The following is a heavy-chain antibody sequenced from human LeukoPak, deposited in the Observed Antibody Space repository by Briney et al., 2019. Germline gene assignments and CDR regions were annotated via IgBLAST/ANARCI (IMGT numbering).Heavy chain of an antibody. D-gene: IGHD1-26*01. CDR2: ISAYNGNT. J-gene: IGHJ4*02. V-gene: IGHV1-18*01. Sequence: ASVKVSRKASGYTFTNYGINWVRQAPGQGLEWMGWISAYNGNTNYAQKLQGRVTMTTDTSTNTAYMELRSLRSDDTAVYYCARDLDQYSGRFGGFGHDFWGQGTLVTVSS. CDR3: ARDLDQYSGRFGGFGHDF. CDR1: GYTFTNYG.